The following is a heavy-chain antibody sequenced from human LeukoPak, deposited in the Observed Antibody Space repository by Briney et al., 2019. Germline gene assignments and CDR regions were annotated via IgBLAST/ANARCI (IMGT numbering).Heavy chain of an antibody. Sequence: QPGGSLRLSCEASGFTFGNYAMNWVRQAPGKGLEWVSTISGTGSSTYYADSAKGRFTISGDNSKDTLFLQLNSLTAADTAMYFCAKASVAIPQYCNSWGQGTLVTVSS. CDR2: ISGTGSST. CDR3: AKASVAIPQYCNS. D-gene: IGHD2-2*02. CDR1: GFTFGNYA. J-gene: IGHJ5*02. V-gene: IGHV3-23*01.